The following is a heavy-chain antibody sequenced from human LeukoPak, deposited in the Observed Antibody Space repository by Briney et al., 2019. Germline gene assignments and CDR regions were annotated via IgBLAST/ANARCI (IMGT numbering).Heavy chain of an antibody. V-gene: IGHV3-48*03. CDR1: GFTFSSYE. CDR3: ARWALSYYFDY. Sequence: PGGSLRLSCAASGFTFSSYEMNWVRQAPGKGLEWVSYLSSSGSTIYYADSVKGRFTISRDNAKNSLYLQMNSLRAEDTAVYYCARWALSYYFDYWGQGTLVTVSS. D-gene: IGHD3-16*02. CDR2: LSSSGSTI. J-gene: IGHJ4*02.